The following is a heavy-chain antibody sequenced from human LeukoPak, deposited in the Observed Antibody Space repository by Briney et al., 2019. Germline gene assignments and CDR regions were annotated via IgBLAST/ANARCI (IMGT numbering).Heavy chain of an antibody. CDR2: IDWDDDK. CDR3: ARIQAYGGNSEGYYFNY. J-gene: IGHJ4*02. D-gene: IGHD4-23*01. V-gene: IGHV2-70*20. CDR1: GFSLSTSGMC. Sequence: SGPALVKPTQTLTVTCTFSGFSLSTSGMCVSWVCQPPGKALEWLALIDWDDDKFYSTSLKTRLTISKDTSRNQVVLTMTNMDPVDTATYYCARIQAYGGNSEGYYFNYWGQGTLVTVSS.